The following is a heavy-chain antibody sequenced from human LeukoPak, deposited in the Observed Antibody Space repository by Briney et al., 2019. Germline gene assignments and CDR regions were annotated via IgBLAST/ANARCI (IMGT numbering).Heavy chain of an antibody. D-gene: IGHD5-18*01. V-gene: IGHV1-46*01. J-gene: IGHJ4*02. Sequence: ASVKVSCTASGYTFTSYYMHWVRQAPGQGLEWMGIINPNGGSTSYAQRFQGRVTMTRDTSTSTVYMELSSLRPEDTAVYYCARDLGIQLWSAVDYWGQGTLVTVSS. CDR2: INPNGGST. CDR1: GYTFTSYY. CDR3: ARDLGIQLWSAVDY.